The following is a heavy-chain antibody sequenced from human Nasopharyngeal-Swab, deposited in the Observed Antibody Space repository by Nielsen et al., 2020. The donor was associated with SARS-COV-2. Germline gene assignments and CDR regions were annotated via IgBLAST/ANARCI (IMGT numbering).Heavy chain of an antibody. J-gene: IGHJ4*02. D-gene: IGHD3-22*01. Sequence: GSLRLSCTVSGGSISSYYWSWIRQPAGKGLEWIGRIYTSGSTNYNPSLKSRVTMSVDTSKNQFSLKLSSVTAADTAVYYCTRDRVDDYYDSSGQVYYFDYWGQGTLVTVPS. CDR3: TRDRVDDYYDSSGQVYYFDY. CDR2: IYTSGST. V-gene: IGHV4-4*07. CDR1: GGSISSYY.